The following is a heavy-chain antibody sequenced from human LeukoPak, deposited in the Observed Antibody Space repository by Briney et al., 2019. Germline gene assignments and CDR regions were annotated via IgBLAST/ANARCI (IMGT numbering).Heavy chain of an antibody. D-gene: IGHD3-10*01. Sequence: SETLSLTCTVSGGSISSGGYYWSWIRQLPGKGLEWIGYIYYSGSTYYNPSLKSRVTISVDTSKNQFSLKLSSVTAADTAAYYCASTRSGSAFDFWGQGTMVTVSS. CDR2: IYYSGST. V-gene: IGHV4-31*03. CDR1: GGSISSGGYY. CDR3: ASTRSGSAFDF. J-gene: IGHJ3*01.